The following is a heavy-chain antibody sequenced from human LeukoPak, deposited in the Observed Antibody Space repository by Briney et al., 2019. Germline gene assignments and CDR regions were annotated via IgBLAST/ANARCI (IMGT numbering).Heavy chain of an antibody. V-gene: IGHV3-74*01. D-gene: IGHD6-19*01. J-gene: IGHJ4*02. CDR1: GLTFSTYW. CDR2: INSDGRNT. CDR3: AREGTSGWYYFDY. Sequence: GGSLRLSCAASGLTFSTYWMHWVRRAPGKGGVGGSRINSDGRNTTYADFVKGRFTISRDNAKNTLYLQMNSLRAEDTAVYYCAREGTSGWYYFDYWGQGTLVTVSS.